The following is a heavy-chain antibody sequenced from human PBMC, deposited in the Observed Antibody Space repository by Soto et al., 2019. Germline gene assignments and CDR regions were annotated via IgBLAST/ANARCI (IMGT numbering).Heavy chain of an antibody. D-gene: IGHD6-19*01. Sequence: QITLKESGPPLLQPTQTLTLTCTFSGFSLSSFAVGVNWIRQPPGKAPAWLALIYWNDDNHYSPSLRNRLTVTKDHSKNQVVLTMTNLDPVVTSTYCCAHGSGWLSDYWGQGTLVTV. J-gene: IGHJ4*02. CDR1: GFSLSSFAVG. CDR3: AHGSGWLSDY. V-gene: IGHV2-5*01. CDR2: IYWNDDN.